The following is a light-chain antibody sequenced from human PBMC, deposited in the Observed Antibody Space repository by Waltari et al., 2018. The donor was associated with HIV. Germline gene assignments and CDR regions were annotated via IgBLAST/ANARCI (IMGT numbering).Light chain of an antibody. V-gene: IGKV1-39*01. CDR2: AAS. CDR3: QQCFTSSFT. J-gene: IGKJ3*01. Sequence: IQMTQSPSSLSASIGDRLTITCRASQSISNYLNWYQKKPGRAPKLLIYAASSLPSGVPSRFSGSGSGTDFTLTISSLQPEDSATYFCQQCFTSSFTFGPGTKVDIK. CDR1: QSISNY.